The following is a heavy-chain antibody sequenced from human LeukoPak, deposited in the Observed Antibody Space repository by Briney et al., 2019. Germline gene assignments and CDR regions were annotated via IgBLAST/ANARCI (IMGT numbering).Heavy chain of an antibody. CDR2: IYYSGST. CDR3: AREESGGSW. Sequence: SETLSLTCTVSGGSISSSSYYWGWIRQPPGKGLEWIGSIYYSGSTYYNPSLKSRVTISVDTSKNQFSLKLSSVTAADTAVYYCAREESGGSWWGQGTLVTVSS. J-gene: IGHJ4*02. CDR1: GGSISSSSYY. V-gene: IGHV4-39*07. D-gene: IGHD2-15*01.